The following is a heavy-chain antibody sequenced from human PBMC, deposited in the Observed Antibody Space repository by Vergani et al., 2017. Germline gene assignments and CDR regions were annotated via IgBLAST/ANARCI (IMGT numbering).Heavy chain of an antibody. CDR2: IYHSGST. CDR1: GYSIRNGYY. D-gene: IGHD5-12*01. V-gene: IGHV4-38-2*01. CDR3: TRQPQEGASGPPSVPT. Sequence: QVQLQESGPGLVEPSETLSLTCAFSGYSIRNGYYWGWIRQPPGKGLEWIGSIYHSGSTHYNPSLKSRVTISVDTSKNDFSLKVTSVTAADTAVYYCTRQPQEGASGPPSVPTWGQGISVIVSS. J-gene: IGHJ4*02.